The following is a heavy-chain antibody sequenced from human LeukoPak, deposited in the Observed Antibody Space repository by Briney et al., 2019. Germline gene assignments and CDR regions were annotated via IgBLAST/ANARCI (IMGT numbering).Heavy chain of an antibody. CDR1: GFTFVYYS. Sequence: GGSLRLSCAASGFTFVYYSMNWVRQAPGKGLEWVASISAYGDYIHYEDSVKGRFTISRDNAKNSLYLQMNSLRAEDTAVYYCARSGVLRYFDWLRSASPHFDYWGQGTLVTVSS. V-gene: IGHV3-21*01. CDR2: ISAYGDYI. J-gene: IGHJ4*02. D-gene: IGHD3-9*01. CDR3: ARSGVLRYFDWLRSASPHFDY.